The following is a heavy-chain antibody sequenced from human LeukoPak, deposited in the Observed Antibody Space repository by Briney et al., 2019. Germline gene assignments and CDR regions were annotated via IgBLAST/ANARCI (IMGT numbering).Heavy chain of an antibody. CDR3: ATLYSRFDY. D-gene: IGHD6-13*01. V-gene: IGHV3-33*01. J-gene: IGHJ4*02. Sequence: GGSLRLSCAASGFTFSSYGMHWVRQAPGKGLEWVAVIWYDGSKKYYADSVKGRFTISRDNSKNTLYLQMNSLRAEDTAVYYCATLYSRFDYWGRGTLVTVSS. CDR2: IWYDGSKK. CDR1: GFTFSSYG.